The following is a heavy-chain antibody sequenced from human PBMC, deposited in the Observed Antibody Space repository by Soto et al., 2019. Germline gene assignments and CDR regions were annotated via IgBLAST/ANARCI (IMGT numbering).Heavy chain of an antibody. CDR1: GFTFSSYA. CDR3: FDY. CDR2: ISYDGSNK. Sequence: QVQLVESGGGVLQPGRSLRLSCATSGFTFSSYAMHWVRQAPGKGLEWVAVISYDGSNKYYADSVKGRFTISRDNSKNTLYLQTNSLRAEDTATAYYFDYWGQGTLVTVSS. J-gene: IGHJ4*02. V-gene: IGHV3-30-3*01.